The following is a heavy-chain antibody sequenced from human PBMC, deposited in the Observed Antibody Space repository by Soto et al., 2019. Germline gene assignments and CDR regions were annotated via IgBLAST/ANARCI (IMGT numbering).Heavy chain of an antibody. CDR3: ARGGGYTFDY. Sequence: QLQLQESGSGLVKPSQTLSLTCAVSGGSISSGGYSWSWIRQPPGKGLEWIGYIYHSGSTYYNPSLKSRDSTSVDRSKNQFPRKLSSVTAADTAVYYRARGGGYTFDYWGQGTLVTVSS. V-gene: IGHV4-30-2*01. D-gene: IGHD3-16*01. CDR2: IYHSGST. CDR1: GGSISSGGYS. J-gene: IGHJ4*02.